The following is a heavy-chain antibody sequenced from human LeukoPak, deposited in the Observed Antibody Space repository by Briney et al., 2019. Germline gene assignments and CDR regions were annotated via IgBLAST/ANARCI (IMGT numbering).Heavy chain of an antibody. V-gene: IGHV3-7*01. Sequence: GGSLRLSCAVSGFTFSSYWMSWVRQAPGKGLEWVANIKQDGSEKYYVDSVKGRFTISRDNAKNSMYLQMNSLRAEDTAVYYCARSVVVVSAHWFDPWGQGTLVTVSS. CDR3: ARSVVVVSAHWFDP. D-gene: IGHD2-15*01. CDR1: GFTFSSYW. J-gene: IGHJ5*02. CDR2: IKQDGSEK.